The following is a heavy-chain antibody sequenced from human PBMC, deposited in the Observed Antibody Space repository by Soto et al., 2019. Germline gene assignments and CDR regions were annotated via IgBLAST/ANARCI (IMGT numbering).Heavy chain of an antibody. V-gene: IGHV3-30*18. CDR3: AKDYDFWSASVNPYFDS. CDR2: ISYDGNIK. J-gene: IGHJ4*02. D-gene: IGHD3-3*01. Sequence: GGSLRLSCTAAGITLSTYGMHWVRQAPGKGLEWVAGISYDGNIKDYADSVKGRFTISRDNSKSTLYLQMSSLRAEDTAVYYCAKDYDFWSASVNPYFDSWGLGTLVTVSS. CDR1: GITLSTYG.